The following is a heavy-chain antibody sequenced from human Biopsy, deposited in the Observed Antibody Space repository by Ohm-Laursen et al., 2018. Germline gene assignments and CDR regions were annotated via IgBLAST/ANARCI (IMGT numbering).Heavy chain of an antibody. D-gene: IGHD3-22*01. V-gene: IGHV1-24*01. J-gene: IGHJ3*01. CDR3: ATDMGGRGIPNYYAFDL. CDR2: SDPEDGQT. Sequence: SVKVSCNVSGYTLVELSMHWVRQAPGKGLEWMGMSDPEDGQTIYAQNFQGRLTMTDDTSTDTAYMELSSLRSDDTAVYFCATDMGGRGIPNYYAFDLWGQGTKVTVSS. CDR1: GYTLVELS.